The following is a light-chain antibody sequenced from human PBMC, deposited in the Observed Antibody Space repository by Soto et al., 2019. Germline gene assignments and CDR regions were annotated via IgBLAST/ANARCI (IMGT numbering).Light chain of an antibody. J-gene: IGLJ1*01. CDR1: SSDVGSYNL. CDR3: CSFEGNGTYV. Sequence: QSALTQPASVSGSPGQSITIPCTGTSSDVGSYNLVSWYQQHPGKAPKLIIYEGSKRPSGVSNRFSGSKSGNTASLTISGLQAEDEADYYCCSFEGNGTYVFATGTKVTVL. V-gene: IGLV2-23*01. CDR2: EGS.